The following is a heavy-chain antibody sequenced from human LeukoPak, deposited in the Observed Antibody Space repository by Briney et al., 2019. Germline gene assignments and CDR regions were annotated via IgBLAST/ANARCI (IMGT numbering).Heavy chain of an antibody. D-gene: IGHD2-15*01. CDR1: GFTFSTYS. CDR3: VRDSSWFDY. V-gene: IGHV3-21*01. J-gene: IGHJ4*02. Sequence: GGSLRLSCAASGFTFSTYSMNWVRQAPGKGLEWVSSISTRSDYIYYADSVKGRFTISRDNARNSLYLQMNSLRAEDTALYCCVRDSSWFDYWGQGTLVTVSS. CDR2: ISTRSDYI.